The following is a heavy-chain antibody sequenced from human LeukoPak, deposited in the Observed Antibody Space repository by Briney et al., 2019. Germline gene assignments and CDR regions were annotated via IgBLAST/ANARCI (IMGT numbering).Heavy chain of an antibody. J-gene: IGHJ6*03. CDR2: IIPVYGTT. Sequence: ASVKVSCKASGGSFRIYGVTWVRQAPGQGLEWMGGIIPVYGTTNYATRLQGRVTITTDESTTPVYMELSSLTSEDTAIYYRATNLLVEYWITYMDIWGKGTTVTASS. CDR3: ATNLLVEYWITYMDI. D-gene: IGHD2/OR15-2a*01. V-gene: IGHV1-69*05. CDR1: GGSFRIYG.